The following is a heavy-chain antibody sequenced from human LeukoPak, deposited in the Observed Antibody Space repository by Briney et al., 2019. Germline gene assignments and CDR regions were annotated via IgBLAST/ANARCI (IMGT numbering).Heavy chain of an antibody. CDR3: AREYYDILTGSNYYGMDV. Sequence: SQTLSLTCTVSGGSISSGGYYWSWIRQHPGKGLEWIGYIYYSGSTYYNPSLKSRVTISVDTSKNQFSLKLSSVTAADTAVYYCAREYYDILTGSNYYGMDVWGQGTTVTVSS. CDR2: IYYSGST. V-gene: IGHV4-31*03. CDR1: GGSISSGGYY. J-gene: IGHJ6*02. D-gene: IGHD3-9*01.